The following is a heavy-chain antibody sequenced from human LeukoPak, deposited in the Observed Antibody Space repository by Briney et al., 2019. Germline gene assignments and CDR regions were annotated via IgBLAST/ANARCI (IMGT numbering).Heavy chain of an antibody. CDR3: ARDGGSWRDSPPDY. Sequence: GSLRLSCAASGFTFSSYSMNWVRQAPGKGLEWVSSISGSSSYIYYADSVKGRFTISRHNAKNSLYLQMNSLRAEDTAVYYCARDGGSWRDSPPDYWGQGTLVTVSS. J-gene: IGHJ4*02. CDR1: GFTFSSYS. CDR2: ISGSSSYI. D-gene: IGHD6-13*01. V-gene: IGHV3-21*01.